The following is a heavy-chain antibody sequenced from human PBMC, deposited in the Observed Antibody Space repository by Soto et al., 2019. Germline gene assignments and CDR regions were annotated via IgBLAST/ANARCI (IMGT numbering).Heavy chain of an antibody. Sequence: QLQLQESGPGLVKPSETLSLTCTVSGGSISSSSYYWGWIRQPPGKGLEWIGSIYNSGSTSYNLSLKSRVTISVDTSKNQFALELSSVNAADTAVYYCARQTGYSSSWYPPTYYVDYCGQGTLVTVSS. D-gene: IGHD6-13*01. CDR1: GGSISSSSYY. V-gene: IGHV4-39*01. CDR3: ARQTGYSSSWYPPTYYVDY. J-gene: IGHJ4*02. CDR2: IYNSGST.